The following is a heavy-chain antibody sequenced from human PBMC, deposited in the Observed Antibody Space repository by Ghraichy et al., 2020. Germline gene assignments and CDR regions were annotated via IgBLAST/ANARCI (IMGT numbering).Heavy chain of an antibody. Sequence: SETLSLTCTVSGGSINIVSFYWGWVRQPPGKGLEWIGNIYNTGTTSSNPSLKSRVNISVDTSKSEFSLRLTSVTAADTAVYFCAGPSGYGTGSYYPLYHWGQGSLVAVTS. D-gene: IGHD6-13*01. CDR1: GGSINIVSFY. V-gene: IGHV4-39*01. CDR3: AGPSGYGTGSYYPLYH. J-gene: IGHJ5*02. CDR2: IYNTGTT.